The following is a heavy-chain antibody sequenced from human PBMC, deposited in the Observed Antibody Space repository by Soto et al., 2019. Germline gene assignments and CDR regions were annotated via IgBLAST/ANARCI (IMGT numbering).Heavy chain of an antibody. D-gene: IGHD3-3*01. CDR3: ARHLSRDYDFWGGYYPNWFDP. J-gene: IGHJ5*02. CDR1: GGSISSSSYY. Sequence: SETLSLTCTVSGGSISSSSYYWGWIRQPPGKGLEWVGSIYYSGSTYYNPSLKSRVTISVDTSRNQFSLKLSSVTAADTAVYYCARHLSRDYDFWGGYYPNWFDPWGQGTLVTVSS. V-gene: IGHV4-39*01. CDR2: IYYSGST.